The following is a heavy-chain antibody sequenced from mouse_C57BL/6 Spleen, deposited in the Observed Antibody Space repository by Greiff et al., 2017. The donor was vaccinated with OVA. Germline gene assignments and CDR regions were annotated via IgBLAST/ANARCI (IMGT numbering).Heavy chain of an antibody. V-gene: IGHV2-2*01. CDR2: IWSGGST. J-gene: IGHJ4*01. CDR1: GFSLTSYG. CDR3: ARNFYYGSSGAMDY. Sequence: VQRVESGPGLVQPSQRLSITCTVSGFSLTSYGVHWVRQSPGKGLEWLGVIWSGGSTDYNAAFISRLSISKDNSKSQVFFKMNSLQADDTAIYYCARNFYYGSSGAMDYWGQGTSVTVSS. D-gene: IGHD1-1*01.